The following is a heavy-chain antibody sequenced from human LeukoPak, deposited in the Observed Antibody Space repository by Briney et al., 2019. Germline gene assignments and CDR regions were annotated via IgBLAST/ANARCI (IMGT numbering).Heavy chain of an antibody. D-gene: IGHD6-13*01. CDR3: ARDTIAQQLVLNWFDP. CDR1: GFTFSSYE. CDR2: ISSSGSTI. Sequence: PGGSLRLSCAASGFTFSSYEMNWVRQAPGKGLEWVSYISSSGSTIYYADSVKGRFTISRDNAKNSLYLQMNSLRAEDTAVYYCARDTIAQQLVLNWFDPWGQGTLVTVSS. V-gene: IGHV3-48*03. J-gene: IGHJ5*02.